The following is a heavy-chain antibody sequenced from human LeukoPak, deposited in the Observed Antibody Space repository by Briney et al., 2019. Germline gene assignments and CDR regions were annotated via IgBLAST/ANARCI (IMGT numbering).Heavy chain of an antibody. CDR3: AKVDIMVRGAPQHYYMDV. V-gene: IGHV3-23*01. CDR1: GFTFDDYG. D-gene: IGHD3-10*01. J-gene: IGHJ6*03. Sequence: PGGSLRLSCAASGFTFDDYGMSWVRQAPGKGLEWVSAISGSGGSTYYADSVKGRFTISRDNSKNTLYLQMNSLRAEDTAVYYCAKVDIMVRGAPQHYYMDVWGKGTTVTISS. CDR2: ISGSGGST.